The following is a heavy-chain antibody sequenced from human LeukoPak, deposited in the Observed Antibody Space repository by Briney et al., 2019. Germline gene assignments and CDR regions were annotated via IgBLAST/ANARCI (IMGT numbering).Heavy chain of an antibody. CDR3: ARAGVPGDYYYYYMDV. Sequence: AGGSLRLSCAASGFTFDDYAMLWVRQAPRKGLEWVSSICWNSNNIDYAESVKGRFTVSRDNAKNSLYLQMNNLRPEDTALYYCARAGVPGDYYYYYMDVWGKGTTVTVSS. CDR1: GFTFDDYA. CDR2: ICWNSNNI. J-gene: IGHJ6*03. V-gene: IGHV3-9*01. D-gene: IGHD2-8*01.